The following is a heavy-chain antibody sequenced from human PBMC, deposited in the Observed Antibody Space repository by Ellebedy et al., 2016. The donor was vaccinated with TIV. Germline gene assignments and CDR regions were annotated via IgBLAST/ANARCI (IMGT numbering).Heavy chain of an antibody. CDR2: ISNSGVSS. Sequence: GESLKISCAASGFTFRNFAMTWVRQAPGKGLEWVSSISNSGVSSDYADSVRGRVTISRDNSKSTLYLQMDSRRADDSAEYYCAKLDSSGYYYGRLDYWGQGTLVTVSS. CDR3: AKLDSSGYYYGRLDY. V-gene: IGHV3-23*01. CDR1: GFTFRNFA. J-gene: IGHJ4*02. D-gene: IGHD3-22*01.